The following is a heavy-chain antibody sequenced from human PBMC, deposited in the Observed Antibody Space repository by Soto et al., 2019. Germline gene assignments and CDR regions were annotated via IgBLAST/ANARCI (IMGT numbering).Heavy chain of an antibody. D-gene: IGHD6-19*01. CDR1: GFTFSSYA. Sequence: GGSLRLSCAASGFTFSSYAMHWVRQAPGKGLEWVAVISYDGSNKYYADSVKGRFTISRDNSKNTLYLQMNSLRAEDTAVYYCARDRIAVAGNHDAFDIWGQGTMVTVSS. J-gene: IGHJ3*02. V-gene: IGHV3-30-3*01. CDR3: ARDRIAVAGNHDAFDI. CDR2: ISYDGSNK.